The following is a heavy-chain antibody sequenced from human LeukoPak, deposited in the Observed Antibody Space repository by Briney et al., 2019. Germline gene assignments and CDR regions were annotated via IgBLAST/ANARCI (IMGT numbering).Heavy chain of an antibody. V-gene: IGHV1-8*01. D-gene: IGHD3-22*01. Sequence: ASVKVSCKASGYTFISYDIHWVRQATGQGLEWVGRMNPSNGNTGYAQKFQGRVTMTRSTSISTAYMELSSLRSEDTAVYYCARLTYYYDSSGYYLGPGAFDIWGQGTMVTVSS. CDR1: GYTFISYD. CDR3: ARLTYYYDSSGYYLGPGAFDI. CDR2: MNPSNGNT. J-gene: IGHJ3*02.